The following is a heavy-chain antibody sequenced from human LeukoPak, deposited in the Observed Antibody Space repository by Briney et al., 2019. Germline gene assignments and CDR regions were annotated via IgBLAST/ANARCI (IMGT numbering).Heavy chain of an antibody. CDR2: IIPIFGTA. CDR3: ATGVAVVAAPWDAFDI. CDR1: RGTFNNYA. D-gene: IGHD2-15*01. Sequence: SVKVSCKTSRGTFNNYAISWVRQAPGQGLEWMGGIIPIFGTASYAQKFQGRVTMTEDTSTDTAYMELSSLRSEDTAVYYCATGVAVVAAPWDAFDIWGQGTMVTVSS. J-gene: IGHJ3*02. V-gene: IGHV1-69*06.